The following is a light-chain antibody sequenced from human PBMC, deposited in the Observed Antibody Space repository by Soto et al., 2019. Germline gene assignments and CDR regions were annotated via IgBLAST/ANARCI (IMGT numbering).Light chain of an antibody. J-gene: IGLJ1*01. CDR1: SRDVGSFNR. Sequence: QSVLTQPPSVSGSPGQSVTISCTGTSRDVGSFNRVSWYQQPPGAAPKLLIYGVTNRPSGVPDRFSGSKSGNTASLTISGLQAEDEADYYCSSFTSSNTYGFGSGTKVTVL. CDR3: SSFTSSNTYG. V-gene: IGLV2-18*02. CDR2: GVT.